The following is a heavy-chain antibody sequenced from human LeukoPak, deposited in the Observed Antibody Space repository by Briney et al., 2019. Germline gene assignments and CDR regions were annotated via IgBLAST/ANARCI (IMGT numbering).Heavy chain of an antibody. J-gene: IGHJ4*02. D-gene: IGHD2-15*01. V-gene: IGHV3-21*03. Sequence: GGSLRLSCAASGFTFSSYGMNWVRQAPGKGLEWVSSISSSSSYIYYADSVKGRFTISRHNAKNSLYLEMNSLRAEDTAVYYCARDEGFCSGGRCHISGFDYWGQGILVTVSS. CDR3: ARDEGFCSGGRCHISGFDY. CDR2: ISSSSSYI. CDR1: GFTFSSYG.